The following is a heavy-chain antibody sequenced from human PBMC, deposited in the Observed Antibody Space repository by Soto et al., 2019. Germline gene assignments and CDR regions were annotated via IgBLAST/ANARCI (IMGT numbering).Heavy chain of an antibody. CDR2: IYSGGST. J-gene: IGHJ4*02. D-gene: IGHD3-16*01. Sequence: EVQLVESGGGLVQPGGSLRLSCAASGFTVSTKYMSWVRQAPGKGLEWVSVIYSGGSTSYADSVRGRFTISRDNSKNTVNLQMSSRRAEDTAVYYCARDPWAADYWGQGTLVTVSS. CDR3: ARDPWAADY. CDR1: GFTVSTKY. V-gene: IGHV3-66*01.